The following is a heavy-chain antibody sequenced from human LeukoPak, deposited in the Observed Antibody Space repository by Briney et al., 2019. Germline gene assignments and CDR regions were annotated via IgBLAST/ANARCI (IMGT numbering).Heavy chain of an antibody. CDR2: ISSSGSTI. CDR3: ARDRDYSSSCPDY. D-gene: IGHD6-13*01. CDR1: GFTFSDYY. V-gene: IGHV3-11*01. Sequence: GGSLRLSCAASGFTFSDYYMSWIRQAPGRGLEWVSYISSSGSTIYYADSVKGRFTISRDNAKNSLYLQMNSLRAEDTAVYYCARDRDYSSSCPDYWGQGTLVTVSS. J-gene: IGHJ4*02.